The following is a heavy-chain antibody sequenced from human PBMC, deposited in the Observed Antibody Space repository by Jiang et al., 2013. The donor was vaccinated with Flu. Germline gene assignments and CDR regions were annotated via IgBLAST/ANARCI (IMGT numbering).Heavy chain of an antibody. D-gene: IGHD6-13*01. V-gene: IGHV1-69*01. CDR3: ARDTSGYGSSWYTH. Sequence: GIIPIFATTNYAQKFQGRVTITADESTTTAYMELYSLRSEDTAVYYCARDTSGYGSSWYTHWGQGTLVTVSS. CDR2: IIPIFATT. J-gene: IGHJ4*02.